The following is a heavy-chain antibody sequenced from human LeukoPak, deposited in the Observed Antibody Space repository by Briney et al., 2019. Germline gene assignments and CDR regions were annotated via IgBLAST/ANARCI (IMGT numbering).Heavy chain of an antibody. V-gene: IGHV3-43*01. CDR1: GFTSHHYS. D-gene: IGHD5-12*01. CDR2: ISWDGGIT. J-gene: IGHJ4*02. CDR3: AKDSNTGGYSFDS. Sequence: GGSLRLSCAASGFTSHHYSMHWVRQPPGKGLEWVSLISWDGGITYYADSVRGRFTISRDNSKHSLSLEMNSLRTEDTALYHCAKDSNTGGYSFDSWGQGTLVTVSS.